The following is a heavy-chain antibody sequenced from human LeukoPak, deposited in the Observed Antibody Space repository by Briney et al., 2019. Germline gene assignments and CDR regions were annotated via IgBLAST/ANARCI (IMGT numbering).Heavy chain of an antibody. V-gene: IGHV3-74*01. CDR3: ARPMLSVISLGADF. J-gene: IGHJ4*02. Sequence: GGSLTLSCAVSGFTLSNYWMNWVRQAPGKGLVRVSCIRREGSSTNYADSVKGRFSISRDNAKNTLYLHMNSLRAEDTALYYCARPMLSVISLGADFWGQGSLVTVSS. CDR1: GFTLSNYW. CDR2: IRREGSST. D-gene: IGHD1-26*01.